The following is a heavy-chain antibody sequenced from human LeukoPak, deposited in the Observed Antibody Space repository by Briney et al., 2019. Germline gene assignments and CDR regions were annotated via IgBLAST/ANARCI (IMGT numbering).Heavy chain of an antibody. D-gene: IGHD1-26*01. CDR2: ISGSGGST. V-gene: IGHV3-23*01. J-gene: IGHJ4*02. CDR1: GFIFSDYY. CDR3: AKDRSGSYYAGYFDY. Sequence: GGSLRLSCAASGFIFSDYYMSWIRQAPGKGLEWVSAISGSGGSTYYADSVKGRFTISRDNSKNTLYLQMNSLRAEDTAVYYCAKDRSGSYYAGYFDYWGQGTLVTVSS.